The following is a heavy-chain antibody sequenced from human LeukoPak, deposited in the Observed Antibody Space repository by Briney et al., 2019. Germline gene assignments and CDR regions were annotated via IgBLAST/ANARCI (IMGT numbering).Heavy chain of an antibody. V-gene: IGHV1-2*02. Sequence: GASVKVSCKASGYTFTGYYMHWVRQAPGQGLEWMGWINPNSGGTNYAQKFQGRVTMTRDTSISTAYMELSRLRSDDTAVYYCARYGSYDFWSGYYCDYWGQGTLVTISS. J-gene: IGHJ4*02. D-gene: IGHD3-3*01. CDR1: GYTFTGYY. CDR3: ARYGSYDFWSGYYCDY. CDR2: INPNSGGT.